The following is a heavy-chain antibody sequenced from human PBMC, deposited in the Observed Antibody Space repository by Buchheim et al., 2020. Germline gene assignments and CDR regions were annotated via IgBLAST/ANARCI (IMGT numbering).Heavy chain of an antibody. J-gene: IGHJ4*02. Sequence: QVQLVESGGGVVQPGRSLRLSCAASGFTFSSYAMHWVRQAPGKGLEWVAVISYDGSNKYYADSVKGRFTISRDNSKNTLYLQMNSLRAEDTAVYYCARSPSYSSGWYEYYFDYWGQGTL. CDR2: ISYDGSNK. CDR3: ARSPSYSSGWYEYYFDY. V-gene: IGHV3-30-3*01. CDR1: GFTFSSYA. D-gene: IGHD6-19*01.